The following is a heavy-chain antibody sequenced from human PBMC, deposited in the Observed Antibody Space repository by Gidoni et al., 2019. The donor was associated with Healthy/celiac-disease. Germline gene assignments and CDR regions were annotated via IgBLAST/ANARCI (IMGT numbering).Heavy chain of an antibody. J-gene: IGHJ5*02. V-gene: IGHV4-61*01. D-gene: IGHD6-19*01. Sequence: QVQLQESGPGLVKPSEPLSLTCTVSGGSVSSGSYYWSWIRQPPGKGLEWIGYIYYSGSTNYNPSLKSRVTISVDTSKNQFSLKLSSVTAADTAVYYCARTQWLVPFDPWGQGTLVTVSS. CDR1: GGSVSSGSYY. CDR2: IYYSGST. CDR3: ARTQWLVPFDP.